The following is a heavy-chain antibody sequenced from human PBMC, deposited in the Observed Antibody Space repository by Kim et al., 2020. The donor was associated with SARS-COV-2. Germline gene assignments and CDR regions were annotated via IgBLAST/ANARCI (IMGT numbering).Heavy chain of an antibody. CDR3: ARDREYSSGWWRDY. Sequence: ADSVKGRFTISRDNDKNSLYLQMNSLRAEDTAVYYCARDREYSSGWWRDYWGQGTLVTVSS. D-gene: IGHD6-19*01. V-gene: IGHV3-11*05. J-gene: IGHJ4*02.